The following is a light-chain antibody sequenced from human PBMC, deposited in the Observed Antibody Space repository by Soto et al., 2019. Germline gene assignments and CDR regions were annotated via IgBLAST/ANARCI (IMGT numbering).Light chain of an antibody. CDR1: QSVSGSY. J-gene: IGKJ2*01. Sequence: DIVLTQSPGTLSLSPGERATLSCRASQSVSGSYLAWYQQKPGQAPRLLIYGASSTATGIPDRFSGSGSKTDFTLTISRLEPEDFAVYYCQQYGSPPQTFGQGTKLEIK. V-gene: IGKV3-20*01. CDR3: QQYGSPPQT. CDR2: GAS.